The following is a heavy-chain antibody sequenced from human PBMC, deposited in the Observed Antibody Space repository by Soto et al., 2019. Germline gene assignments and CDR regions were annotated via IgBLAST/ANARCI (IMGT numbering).Heavy chain of an antibody. CDR2: IDPSDSYT. V-gene: IGHV5-10-1*01. D-gene: IGHD2-2*01. J-gene: IGHJ5*02. CDR1: GYSFTSYW. CDR3: ARQREYCSSTSCYVDWFDP. Sequence: GESLKISCKGSGYSFTSYWISWVRQMPGKGLEWMGRIDPSDSYTNYSPSFQGHVTISADKSISTAYLQWSSLKASDTAMYYCARQREYCSSTSCYVDWFDPWGQGTLVTVSS.